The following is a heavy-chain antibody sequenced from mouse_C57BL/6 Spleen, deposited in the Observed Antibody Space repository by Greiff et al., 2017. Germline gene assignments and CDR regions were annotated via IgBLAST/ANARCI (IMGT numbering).Heavy chain of an antibody. CDR2: ISDGGSYT. D-gene: IGHD1-1*01. CDR3: SRDYYGSSSFDY. J-gene: IGHJ2*01. Sequence: EVKVEESGGGLVKPGGSLKLSCAASGFTFSSYAMSWVRQTPEKRLEWVATISDGGSYTYYPDNVKGRFTISRDNAKNNLYLQMSHLKSEDTAMYDCSRDYYGSSSFDYWGQGTTLTVSS. CDR1: GFTFSSYA. V-gene: IGHV5-4*01.